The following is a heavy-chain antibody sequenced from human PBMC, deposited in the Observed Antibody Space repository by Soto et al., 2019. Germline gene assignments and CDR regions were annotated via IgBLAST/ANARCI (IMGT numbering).Heavy chain of an antibody. V-gene: IGHV3-30*18. J-gene: IGHJ2*01. D-gene: IGHD3-22*01. CDR3: ANPSQRGGYQYAFWFFDV. CDR2: ISHDGTTK. CDR1: GFTFSSYG. Sequence: QVQLVESGGGVVQPGRSLRLSCAASGFTFSSYGMHWVRQAPGKGLEWVAVISHDGTTKYYADSVKGRFTISRDNSNNTVYLEMNSLTADDTAVYYCANPSQRGGYQYAFWFFDVWGRGTLVTVSS.